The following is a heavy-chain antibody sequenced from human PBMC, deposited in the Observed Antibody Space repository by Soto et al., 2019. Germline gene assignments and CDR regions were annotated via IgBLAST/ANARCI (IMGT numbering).Heavy chain of an antibody. CDR1: GDSVSSNSAA. Sequence: SQTLSLTCAISGDSVSSNSAAWNWIRQSPSRGLEWLGRTYYRSKWYNDYAVSVKSRITINPDTSKNQFSLQLNSVTPEDTAVYYFARGRHVSSVDYYDYYGMEVWGPGTPVTDPS. CDR2: TYYRSKWYN. J-gene: IGHJ6*02. CDR3: ARGRHVSSVDYYDYYGMEV. V-gene: IGHV6-1*01. D-gene: IGHD6-19*01.